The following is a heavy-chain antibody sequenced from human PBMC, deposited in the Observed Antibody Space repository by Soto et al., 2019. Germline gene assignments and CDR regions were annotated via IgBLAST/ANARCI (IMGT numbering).Heavy chain of an antibody. CDR3: ARDGITMVLGVRN. J-gene: IGHJ1*01. CDR2: ISSSSSYT. CDR1: GFTFSDYY. D-gene: IGHD3-10*01. V-gene: IGHV3-11*05. Sequence: QVQLVESGGGLVKPGGSLRLSCAASGFTFSDYYMSWIRQAPGKGLEWVSYISSSSSYTNYADSVKGRFTISRDNAKNTLYLQMNSLRAEDTAVYYCARDGITMVLGVRNWGQGTLVTVSS.